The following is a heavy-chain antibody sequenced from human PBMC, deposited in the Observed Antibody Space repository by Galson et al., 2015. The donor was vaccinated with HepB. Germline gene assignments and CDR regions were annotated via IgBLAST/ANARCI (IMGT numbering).Heavy chain of an antibody. CDR3: ARDAARVRWGGYYGDAFDI. J-gene: IGHJ3*02. CDR2: INPSGGST. D-gene: IGHD3-3*01. V-gene: IGHV1-46*03. Sequence: QSGAEVKKPGESLRISCKASGYTFTSYYMHWVRQAPGQGLEWMGIINPSGGSTSYAQKFQGRVTMTRDTSTSTVYMGLSSLRSEDTAVYYCARDAARVRWGGYYGDAFDIWGQGTMVTVSS. CDR1: GYTFTSYY.